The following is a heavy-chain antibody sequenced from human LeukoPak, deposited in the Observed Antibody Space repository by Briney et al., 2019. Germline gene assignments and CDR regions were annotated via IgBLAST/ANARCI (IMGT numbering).Heavy chain of an antibody. CDR2: ISYDGSNK. CDR3: AKLTSRNGDSFDY. Sequence: GRSLRLSCAASGFTFSSYGMHWVRHAPGKGLEWVAVISYDGSNKYYADSVKGRFTISRDNSKNTLYLQMNSLRAEDTAVYYCAKLTSRNGDSFDYWGQGTLVTVSS. V-gene: IGHV3-30*18. CDR1: GFTFSSYG. D-gene: IGHD4-17*01. J-gene: IGHJ4*02.